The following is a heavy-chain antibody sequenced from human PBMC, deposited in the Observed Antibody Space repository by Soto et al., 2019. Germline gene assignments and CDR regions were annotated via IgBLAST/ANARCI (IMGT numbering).Heavy chain of an antibody. CDR2: IYYSGST. CDR3: ARFPLTTVTTFDY. Sequence: PSETLSLTCTVSGGSISSSSYYWGWIRQPPGKGLEWIGSIYYSGSTYYNPSLKSRVTISVDTSKNQSSLKLSSVTAADTAVYYCARFPLTTVTTFDYWGQGTLVTVSS. J-gene: IGHJ4*02. V-gene: IGHV4-39*07. CDR1: GGSISSSSYY. D-gene: IGHD4-17*01.